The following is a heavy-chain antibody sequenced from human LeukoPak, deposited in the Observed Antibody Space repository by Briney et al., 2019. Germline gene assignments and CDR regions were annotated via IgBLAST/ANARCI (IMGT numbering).Heavy chain of an antibody. V-gene: IGHV4-59*08. CDR3: ARRTVTNGWFRIDY. J-gene: IGHJ4*02. Sequence: SETLSLTCTVSGGSISSYYWSWIRQPPGKGLEWIGYIYYSGSTNYNPSLKSRVTISVDTSKNEFSLKLSSVTAADTALYYCARRTVTNGWFRIDYWGQGSLVIVSS. D-gene: IGHD6-19*01. CDR2: IYYSGST. CDR1: GGSISSYY.